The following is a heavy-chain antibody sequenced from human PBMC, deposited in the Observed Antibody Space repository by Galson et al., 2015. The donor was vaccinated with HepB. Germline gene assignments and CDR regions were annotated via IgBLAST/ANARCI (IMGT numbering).Heavy chain of an antibody. CDR2: ISYEDGAKK. Sequence: SLRLSCAASGFSFSSYGMHWVRQAPGKGLEWVAVISYEDGAKKYYAESVKGRFTISRDNSNNRLFLQMNSLGAEDTAVYYCARATYASDYYGIDVWGQGTTVTVSS. V-gene: IGHV3-30*03. CDR3: ARATYASDYYGIDV. J-gene: IGHJ6*02. CDR1: GFSFSSYG.